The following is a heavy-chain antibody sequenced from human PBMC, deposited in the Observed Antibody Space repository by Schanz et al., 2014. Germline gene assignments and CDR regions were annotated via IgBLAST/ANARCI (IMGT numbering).Heavy chain of an antibody. Sequence: QAQLVQSGAEVKKPGASVKVSCKGSGYIFTNHYLHWARQAPGQGPEWMGVINPTGGSTSYAQRFQGRVTVTRDTSTSTVYMELSSLRSEDTAVYYCARAAYGGYTSTPLRYWGQGTLVTVSS. CDR3: ARAAYGGYTSTPLRY. V-gene: IGHV1-46*01. CDR2: INPTGGST. D-gene: IGHD5-12*01. CDR1: GYIFTNHY. J-gene: IGHJ4*02.